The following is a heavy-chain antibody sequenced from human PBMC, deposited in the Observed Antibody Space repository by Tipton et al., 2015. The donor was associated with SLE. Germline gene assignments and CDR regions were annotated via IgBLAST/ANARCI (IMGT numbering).Heavy chain of an antibody. Sequence: TLSLTCTVSGASISSSTYYWAWIRQPPGKGLEWIGGVYVSGSTYYNPSLKSRVTISVDTAKNEFSLRLSSVTAADTAVYFCARRYNYGTVDYWGQGARVTVSS. D-gene: IGHD5-18*01. CDR3: ARRYNYGTVDY. J-gene: IGHJ4*02. CDR2: VYVSGST. CDR1: GASISSSTYY. V-gene: IGHV4-39*01.